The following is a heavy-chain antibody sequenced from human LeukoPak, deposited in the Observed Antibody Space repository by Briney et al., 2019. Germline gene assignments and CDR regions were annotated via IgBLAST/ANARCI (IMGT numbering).Heavy chain of an antibody. D-gene: IGHD3-22*01. V-gene: IGHV3-33*06. Sequence: GRSLRLSCAASGFTFSSYGMHWVRQAPGKGLEWVAVIWYDGNNKYYADSVKGRFTISRDNSKNTLYLQMNSLRAEDTAVYYCAKVGNYYDSSGYYSPLDYWGQGTLVTVSS. CDR3: AKVGNYYDSSGYYSPLDY. CDR1: GFTFSSYG. J-gene: IGHJ4*02. CDR2: IWYDGNNK.